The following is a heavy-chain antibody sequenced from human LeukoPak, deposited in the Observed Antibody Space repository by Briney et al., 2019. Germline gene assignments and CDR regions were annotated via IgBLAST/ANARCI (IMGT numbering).Heavy chain of an antibody. D-gene: IGHD4-11*01. CDR1: GGSISSGDYY. V-gene: IGHV4-30-4*01. CDR2: IYYSGST. CDR3: AQNTGGDYSNYQNWFDP. J-gene: IGHJ5*02. Sequence: PSETLSLTCTVSGGSISSGDYYWSWIRQPPGKGLEGIGYIYYSGSTYYNPSLKSRVTISVDTSKNQFSLKLSSVTAADTAVYYCAQNTGGDYSNYQNWFDPWGQGTLVTVSS.